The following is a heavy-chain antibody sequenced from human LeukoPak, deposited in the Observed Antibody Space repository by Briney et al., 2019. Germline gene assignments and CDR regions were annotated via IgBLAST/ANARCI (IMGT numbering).Heavy chain of an antibody. D-gene: IGHD3-10*01. J-gene: IGHJ4*02. CDR3: ARESAPEYGSGSYIDY. CDR1: GGSISSGGYS. V-gene: IGHV4-30-2*01. CDR2: IYHSGST. Sequence: PSETLSLTCAVSGGSISSGGYSWRWIRQPPGKGLEWIGYIYHSGSTYYNPSLKSRVTISVDRSKNQFSLKLSSVTAADTAVYYCARESAPEYGSGSYIDYWGQGTLVTVSS.